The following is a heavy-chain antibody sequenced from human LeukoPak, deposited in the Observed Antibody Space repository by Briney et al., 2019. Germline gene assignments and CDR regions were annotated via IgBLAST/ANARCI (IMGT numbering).Heavy chain of an antibody. CDR1: GFTFDDYG. Sequence: GGTLRLSCAASGFTFDDYGMSWVRQAPGKGREWVSGINWNGGSTGYADSVKGRFTISRDNAKNSLYLQMNSLRAEDTALYYCARGEDSPFDYWGQGTLVTVSS. V-gene: IGHV3-20*04. D-gene: IGHD3-22*01. CDR2: INWNGGST. J-gene: IGHJ4*02. CDR3: ARGEDSPFDY.